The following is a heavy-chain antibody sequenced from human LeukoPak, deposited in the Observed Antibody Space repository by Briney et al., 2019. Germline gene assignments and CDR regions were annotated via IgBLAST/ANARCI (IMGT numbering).Heavy chain of an antibody. Sequence: SETLSLTCAVSGGSVNSHFCSWVRHSPGKELEWIGYYYNGGSTLYNPSLSSRVTISVDASKNHFSLRLNSVTGADTGVYYCAIMGSAYGNAFDVWGQGTMVTVSP. J-gene: IGHJ3*01. V-gene: IGHV4-59*02. CDR2: YYNGGST. CDR1: GGSVNSHF. CDR3: AIMGSAYGNAFDV. D-gene: IGHD3-3*01.